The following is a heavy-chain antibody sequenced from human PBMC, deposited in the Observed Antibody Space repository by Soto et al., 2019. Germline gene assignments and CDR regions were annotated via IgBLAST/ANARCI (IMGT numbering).Heavy chain of an antibody. CDR1: GGSISKFY. CDR3: VRDGSKSLRDWFDP. V-gene: IGHV4-4*07. CDR2: VYATGTT. Sequence: SETLSLTCNVSGGSISKFYLAWIRKTAGNGLEWMGRVYATGTTDYNPSLRSRVAMSVDISKKTFSLRLRSVTGADSGVYYCVRDGSKSLRDWFDPWGQGILVTVSS. J-gene: IGHJ5*02.